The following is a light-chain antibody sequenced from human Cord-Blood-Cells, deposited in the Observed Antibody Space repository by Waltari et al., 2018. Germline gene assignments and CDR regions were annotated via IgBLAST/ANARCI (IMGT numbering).Light chain of an antibody. J-gene: IGLJ3*02. CDR2: SNN. V-gene: IGLV1-44*01. Sequence: QSVLTQPPSASGTPGQRVTISCSGSSSNIGSNTVNWYQQLPGTAPKLLIYSNNARPSGVPYRFSGSKSGTSASLAISGLQSEDEADYYCAAWDDSLNGPVFGGGTKLTVL. CDR1: SSNIGSNT. CDR3: AAWDDSLNGPV.